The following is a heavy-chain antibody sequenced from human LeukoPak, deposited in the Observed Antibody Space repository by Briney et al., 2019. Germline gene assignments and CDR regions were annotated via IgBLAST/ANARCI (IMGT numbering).Heavy chain of an antibody. J-gene: IGHJ4*02. CDR2: VYYSGST. V-gene: IGHV4-59*01. D-gene: IGHD6-6*01. CDR3: ARGGSRSYTSSTLDS. Sequence: SETLSLTCTVSSGSISAYYWNWIRQPPGKGLEWIGSVYYSGSTNYNPSLKSRVTISVDTSKNRFSLNLSSVTAADTAVYYCARGGSRSYTSSTLDSWGQGTLVTASS. CDR1: SGSISAYY.